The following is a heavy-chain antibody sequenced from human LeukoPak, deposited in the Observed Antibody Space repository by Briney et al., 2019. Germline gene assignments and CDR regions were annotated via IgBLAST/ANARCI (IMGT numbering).Heavy chain of an antibody. V-gene: IGHV4-39*07. CDR1: GGSISSYY. Sequence: SETLSLTCTVSGGSISSYYWSWIRQPPGKGLEWIGSIYYSGSTYYNPSLKSRVTISVDTSKNQFSLKLSSVTAADTAVYYCARDRGPSSGYYYIDFDYWGQGTLVTVSS. CDR3: ARDRGPSSGYYYIDFDY. J-gene: IGHJ4*02. D-gene: IGHD3-22*01. CDR2: IYYSGST.